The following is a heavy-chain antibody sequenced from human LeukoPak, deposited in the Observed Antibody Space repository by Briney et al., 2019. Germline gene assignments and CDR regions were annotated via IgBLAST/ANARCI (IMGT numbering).Heavy chain of an antibody. J-gene: IGHJ5*02. CDR3: ARDEDYYGSGTYEYNWFDP. V-gene: IGHV1-69*13. CDR2: IIPIFGTA. D-gene: IGHD3-10*01. CDR1: GGTFSSYA. Sequence: SVKVSCKASGGTFSSYAISWVRQAPGQGLEWMGGIIPIFGTANYAQKFQGRVTITADESTSTAYMELSSLRSEDTAVYYCARDEDYYGSGTYEYNWFDPWGQGTLVTVSS.